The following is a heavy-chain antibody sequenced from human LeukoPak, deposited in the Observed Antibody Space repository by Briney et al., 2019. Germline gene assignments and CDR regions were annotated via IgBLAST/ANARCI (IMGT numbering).Heavy chain of an antibody. CDR2: IIPIFGTA. CDR1: GGTFSSYA. J-gene: IGHJ4*02. V-gene: IGHV1-69*13. CDR3: ARDLGYVVRPVWSFDY. D-gene: IGHD5-12*01. Sequence: SVKVSCKASGGTFSSYAISWVRQAPGQGLEWMGGIIPIFGTANYAQKFQGRVTITADESTSTAYMELSSLRSEDTAVYYCARDLGYVVRPVWSFDYWGQGTLVTVSS.